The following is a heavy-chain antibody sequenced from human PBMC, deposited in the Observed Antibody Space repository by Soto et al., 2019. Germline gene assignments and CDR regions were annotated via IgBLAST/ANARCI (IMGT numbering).Heavy chain of an antibody. CDR1: GFTFSSYD. Sequence: PGGSLRLSCAASGFTFSSYDMSWVLQAPGRGLEWVSVISGSGGSTYYADSVKGRFTISRDNSKKTLYLQMNNLRAEDTAVYYCAKPSYIVVVPDFDYWGQGALVTVSS. V-gene: IGHV3-23*01. J-gene: IGHJ4*02. CDR2: ISGSGGST. D-gene: IGHD2-15*01. CDR3: AKPSYIVVVPDFDY.